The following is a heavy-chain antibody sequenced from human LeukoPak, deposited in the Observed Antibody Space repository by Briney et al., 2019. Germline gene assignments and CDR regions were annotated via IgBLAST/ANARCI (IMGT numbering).Heavy chain of an antibody. V-gene: IGHV3-15*01. CDR2: IKSKISGGTT. CDR1: GFTSSNAW. Sequence: GGSLRLSCAASGFTSSNAWMYWVRQAPGKGLEWVGRIKSKISGGTTDYAAPVKGRFTISRDDSKNTLYLQMNSLKTEDTAVYYCTTDAPYYYGSGTKTDAFDLWGQGTMVTVSS. CDR3: TTDAPYYYGSGTKTDAFDL. D-gene: IGHD3-10*01. J-gene: IGHJ3*01.